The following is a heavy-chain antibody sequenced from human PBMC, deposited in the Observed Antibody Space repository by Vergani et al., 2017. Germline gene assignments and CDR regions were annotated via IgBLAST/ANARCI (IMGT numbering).Heavy chain of an antibody. D-gene: IGHD6-13*01. CDR2: IYHSGST. CDR3: ARDQGHSSSFYFDY. J-gene: IGHJ4*02. V-gene: IGHV4-30-2*01. Sequence: QLQLQESGSGLVKPSQTLSLTCAVSGGSISSGGYSWSWLRQPPGKGLEWIGYIYHSGSTYYNPSLKSRVTISVDRSKNQFSLKLSAVTAADTAVYYCARDQGHSSSFYFDYWGQGTLVTVSS. CDR1: GGSISSGGYS.